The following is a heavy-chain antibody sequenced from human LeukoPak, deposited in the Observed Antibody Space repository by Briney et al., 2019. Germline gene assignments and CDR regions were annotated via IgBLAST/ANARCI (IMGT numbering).Heavy chain of an antibody. V-gene: IGHV3-23*01. J-gene: IGHJ4*02. Sequence: PGGSLRLSCAASGFTFSSYAMSWVRQAPGKGLEWVSAISGSGGSTYYADSVKGRFTISRDNSKNTLYLQMNSMRAEDTAVYYCARSLGSYGEGFDYWGQGTLVTVSS. CDR1: GFTFSSYA. CDR3: ARSLGSYGEGFDY. D-gene: IGHD4-17*01. CDR2: ISGSGGST.